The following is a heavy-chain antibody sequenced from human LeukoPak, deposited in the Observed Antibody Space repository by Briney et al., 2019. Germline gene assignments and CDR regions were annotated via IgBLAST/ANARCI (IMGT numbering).Heavy chain of an antibody. J-gene: IGHJ4*02. V-gene: IGHV3-64D*06. CDR2: VSMNVQTT. Sequence: GGSLRLSCSASGFTFTSHVMHWVRQAPGKGLQYVSGVSMNVQTTYYAGSVKGRFTISRDSSKNTVYLQMNSLTAEDTAVYYCVREGLERRTNFDYWGQGTLVSVSS. CDR3: VREGLERRTNFDY. CDR1: GFTFTSHV. D-gene: IGHD1-1*01.